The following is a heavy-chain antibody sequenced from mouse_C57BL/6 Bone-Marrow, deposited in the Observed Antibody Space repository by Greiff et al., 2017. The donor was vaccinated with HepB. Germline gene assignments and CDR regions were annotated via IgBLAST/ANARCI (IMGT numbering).Heavy chain of an antibody. CDR1: GYTFTSYW. Sequence: QVQLQQPGAELVKPGASVKLSCKASGYTFTSYWMHWVKQRPGRGLEWIGRIDPNSGGTKYNEKFKSKATLTVDKPSSTAYMQLSSLTSEDSAVYYCARAWAYGNYRWAAWFAYWGQGTLVTVSA. J-gene: IGHJ3*01. V-gene: IGHV1-72*01. CDR3: ARAWAYGNYRWAAWFAY. D-gene: IGHD2-1*01. CDR2: IDPNSGGT.